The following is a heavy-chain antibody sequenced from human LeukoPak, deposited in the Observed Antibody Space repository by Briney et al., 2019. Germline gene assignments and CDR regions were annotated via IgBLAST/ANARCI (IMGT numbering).Heavy chain of an antibody. D-gene: IGHD5-12*01. CDR1: GFSFSSYG. V-gene: IGHV3-30*03. CDR2: TSYDGSNK. J-gene: IGHJ5*02. Sequence: SGGSLRLSCAASGFSFSSYGMHWVRQAPGKGLEWVALTSYDGSNKYYGDSVKGRFTISRDNSKNTLYLQMSSLRPDDTAVYYCVRTYDENPLGWFDPWGQGTLVSVSS. CDR3: VRTYDENPLGWFDP.